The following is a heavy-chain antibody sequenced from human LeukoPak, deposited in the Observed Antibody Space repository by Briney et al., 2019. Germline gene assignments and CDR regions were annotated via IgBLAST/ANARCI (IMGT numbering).Heavy chain of an antibody. CDR3: ARERDYDFWSGSLWY. J-gene: IGHJ4*02. D-gene: IGHD3-3*01. CDR2: INPNSGGT. Sequence: GASVKVSCKASGYTFTGYYMHWVRQAPGQGLEWMGWINPNSGGTNYAQKFQGRVTMTRDTSISTAYMELSRLRSDDTAVYYCARERDYDFWSGSLWYWGQGTLVTVSS. V-gene: IGHV1-2*02. CDR1: GYTFTGYY.